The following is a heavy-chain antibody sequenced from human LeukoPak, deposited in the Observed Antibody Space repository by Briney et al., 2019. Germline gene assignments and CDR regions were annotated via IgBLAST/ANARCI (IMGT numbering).Heavy chain of an antibody. D-gene: IGHD3-10*01. CDR2: ISSRGNSM. Sequence: GGSLRLSCAASGFTFSDYYMSWIRQAPGKGLEWVSYISSRGNSMYYADSMKGRFTISRDNAKNSLYLQMNSPRAEDTAVYYCARAKGSYSFDYWGQGTLVTVSS. V-gene: IGHV3-11*01. CDR3: ARAKGSYSFDY. J-gene: IGHJ4*02. CDR1: GFTFSDYY.